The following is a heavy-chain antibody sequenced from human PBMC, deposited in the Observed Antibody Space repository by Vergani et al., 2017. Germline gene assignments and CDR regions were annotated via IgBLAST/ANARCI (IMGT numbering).Heavy chain of an antibody. D-gene: IGHD2-2*01. CDR1: GGSISSSSYY. CDR2: INHSGST. CDR3: ARVLVVVPAAYDY. J-gene: IGHJ4*02. Sequence: QLQLQESGPGLVKPSETLSLTCTVSGGSISSSSYYWGWIRQPPGKGLEWIGEINHSGSTNYNPSLKSRVTISVDTSKNQFSLKLSSVTAADTAVYYCARVLVVVPAAYDYWGQGTLVTVSS. V-gene: IGHV4-39*07.